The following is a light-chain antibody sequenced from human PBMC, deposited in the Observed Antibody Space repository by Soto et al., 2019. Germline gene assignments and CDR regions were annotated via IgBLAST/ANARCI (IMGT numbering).Light chain of an antibody. CDR3: AAWDDSLNGRV. V-gene: IGLV1-44*01. CDR2: SNH. CDR1: TSNIGSNT. J-gene: IGLJ2*01. Sequence: QSVLTQPPSASGTPGQRVTIYCSGGTSNIGSNTVNWYQQLPGTAPKLLIYSNHQRPSGVPDRFSGSKSGTSASLAISGLQSEHGADYSCAAWDDSLNGRVFGGGTKVTVL.